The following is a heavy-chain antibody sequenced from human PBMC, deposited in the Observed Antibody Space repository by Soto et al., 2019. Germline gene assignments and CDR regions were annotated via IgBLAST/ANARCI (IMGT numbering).Heavy chain of an antibody. CDR1: GYSISSGYN. J-gene: IGHJ6*04. D-gene: IGHD2-8*01. CDR3: ARTIYCINGVCSPLYGMEV. Sequence: SLTCAISGYSISSGYNWGWIRQPPWKGLEWIGSIHHSGTTHYNPSLKGRVTISVDTSKNQFSLKLSSVTAADTAVYYCARTIYCINGVCSPLYGMEVWGEGTKVTVSS. V-gene: IGHV4-38-2*01. CDR2: IHHSGTT.